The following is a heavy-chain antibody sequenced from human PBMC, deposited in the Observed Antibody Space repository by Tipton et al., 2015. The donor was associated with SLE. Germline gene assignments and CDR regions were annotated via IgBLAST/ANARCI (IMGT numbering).Heavy chain of an antibody. CDR3: ARLHGYSYGLNWFDP. J-gene: IGHJ5*02. Sequence: LRLSCTVSGGSVSSSSKYWAWIRQPPGKGLEWIGSIYYTGTTTYYNSFLKSRVTMSVDMSKNQFSLRLTSVIAADTAVYYCARLHGYSYGLNWFDPWGQGTLISVSS. D-gene: IGHD5-18*01. CDR2: IYYTGTTT. V-gene: IGHV4-39*07. CDR1: GGSVSSSSKY.